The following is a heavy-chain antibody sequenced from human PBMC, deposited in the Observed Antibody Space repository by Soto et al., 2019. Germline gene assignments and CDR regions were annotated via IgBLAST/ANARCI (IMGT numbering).Heavy chain of an antibody. CDR3: ARGSIAVAGHYYYYVMDV. CDR2: MSSSSSTI. CDR1: GFTFSSYS. V-gene: IGHV3-48*02. D-gene: IGHD6-19*01. J-gene: IGHJ6*02. Sequence: PGGSLRLSCAASGFTFSSYSMNWGRQAPGKGLEWVSYMSSSSSTIYYADSVKGRFTISRDNAKNSLYLQMTIIRHEDTTGYYCARGSIAVAGHYYYYVMDVWGQGTTVTVSS.